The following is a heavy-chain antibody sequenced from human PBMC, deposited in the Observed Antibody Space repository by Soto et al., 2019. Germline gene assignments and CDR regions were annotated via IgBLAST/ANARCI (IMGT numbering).Heavy chain of an antibody. V-gene: IGHV3-21*01. CDR3: ARWRTLDCSYTNCPFDI. CDR1: GFTFSNYT. Sequence: GGSLRLSCSASGFTFSNYTMNWVRQAPGKGLDWVSSISRSSSAIYYADSVKGRLTISRDNSKNSLYLQMNSLRAEDTAVYYCARWRTLDCSYTNCPFDIWGQGTMVTVSS. D-gene: IGHD2-2*01. CDR2: ISRSSSAI. J-gene: IGHJ3*02.